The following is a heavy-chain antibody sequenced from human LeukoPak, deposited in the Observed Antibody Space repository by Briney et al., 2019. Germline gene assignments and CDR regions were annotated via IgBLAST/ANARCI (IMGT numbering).Heavy chain of an antibody. CDR3: ARDGTYYYASSGYYAEYFQH. J-gene: IGHJ1*01. CDR2: IWYDGSNK. Sequence: GGSLRLSCAASGFTFSTYGMHWVRQAPGKGLEWVAVIWYDGSNKYYADSVKGRFTISRDNSKNTLYLQMNSLRAEDTAVYYCARDGTYYYASSGYYAEYFQHWGQGTLVTVSS. D-gene: IGHD3-22*01. V-gene: IGHV3-33*01. CDR1: GFTFSTYG.